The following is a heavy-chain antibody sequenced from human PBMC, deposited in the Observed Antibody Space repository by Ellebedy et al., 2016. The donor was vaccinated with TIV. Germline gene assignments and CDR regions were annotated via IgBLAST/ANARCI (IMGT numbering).Heavy chain of an antibody. CDR3: AKVRRGWELLPGYYFDY. CDR2: ISGSGGST. J-gene: IGHJ4*02. Sequence: GESLKISCSASGFTFSSYAMSWVHQAPGKGLEWVSAISGSGGSTYYADSVKGRFTISRDNSKNTLYLQMNSLRAEDTAVYYCAKVRRGWELLPGYYFDYWGQGTLVTVSS. D-gene: IGHD1-26*01. CDR1: GFTFSSYA. V-gene: IGHV3-23*01.